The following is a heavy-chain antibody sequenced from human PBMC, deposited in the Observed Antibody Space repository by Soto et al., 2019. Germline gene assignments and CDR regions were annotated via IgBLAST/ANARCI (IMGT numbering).Heavy chain of an antibody. D-gene: IGHD2-2*01. CDR3: ARISNQLIGSDAFDI. J-gene: IGHJ3*02. CDR2: ISAYNGNT. V-gene: IGHV1-18*01. CDR1: GYTFTSYG. Sequence: ASVKVSCKASGYTFTSYGISWVRQAPGQGLEWMGWISAYNGNTNYAQKLQGRVTMTTDTSTSTAYMELRSLRSDDTAVYYCARISNQLIGSDAFDIWGQGTMVTVSS.